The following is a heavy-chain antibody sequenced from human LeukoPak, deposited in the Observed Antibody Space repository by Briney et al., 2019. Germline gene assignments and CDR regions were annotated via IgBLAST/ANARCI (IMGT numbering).Heavy chain of an antibody. Sequence: PGGSLRFSCAASGLTFSSYVMHWVRQAPGKGLEWVAVIWYDGSNKYYADSVKGRFTISRDNSKNTLYLQMNSLRAEDTAVYYCAKGGRYCSGGSCYHSLPPFRGQGTLVTVSS. D-gene: IGHD2-15*01. CDR1: GLTFSSYV. CDR2: IWYDGSNK. J-gene: IGHJ4*02. CDR3: AKGGRYCSGGSCYHSLPPF. V-gene: IGHV3-33*06.